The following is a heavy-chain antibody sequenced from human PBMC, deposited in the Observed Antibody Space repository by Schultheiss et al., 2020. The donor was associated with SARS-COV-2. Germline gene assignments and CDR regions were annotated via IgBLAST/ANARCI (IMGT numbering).Heavy chain of an antibody. V-gene: IGHV3-33*08. CDR3: ARDGYGIYFDY. CDR1: GFTFSNAW. J-gene: IGHJ4*02. D-gene: IGHD5-18*01. CDR2: IWYDGSNK. Sequence: GGSLRLSCAASGFTFSNAWMSWVRQAPGKGLEWVAVIWYDGSNKYYADSVKGRFTISRDNAKNSLYLQMNSLRAEDTAVYYCARDGYGIYFDYWGQGTLVTVSS.